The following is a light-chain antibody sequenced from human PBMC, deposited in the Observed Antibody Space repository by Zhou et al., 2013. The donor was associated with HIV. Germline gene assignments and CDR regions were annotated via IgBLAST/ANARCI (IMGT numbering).Light chain of an antibody. V-gene: IGKV3-20*01. J-gene: IGKJ4*01. Sequence: EIVMTQPPVTLSVSPGERATLSCRASQSVSSNLAWYQQKPGQAPRLLIYGASTRATGIPARFSGSGSGTDFSLTISRLEPEDFAVYYCQQHGSSPITVGGGTKVRS. CDR2: GAS. CDR1: QSVSSN. CDR3: QQHGSSPIT.